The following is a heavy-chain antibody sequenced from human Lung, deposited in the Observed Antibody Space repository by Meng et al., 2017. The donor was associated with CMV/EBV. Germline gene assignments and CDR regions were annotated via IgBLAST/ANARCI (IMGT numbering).Heavy chain of an antibody. Sequence: GEXXKISCAASGFTFSAYAMSWVRQASGKGLEWVSAFTGSGGRPYYADAVRGRFTISRDNSKNTLYLQMNSLRADDTAVYYCAKGVGYPDLNTPFDVWGQGTXVTVSS. D-gene: IGHD5-12*01. CDR3: AKGVGYPDLNTPFDV. CDR1: GFTFSAYA. J-gene: IGHJ3*01. CDR2: FTGSGGRP. V-gene: IGHV3-23*01.